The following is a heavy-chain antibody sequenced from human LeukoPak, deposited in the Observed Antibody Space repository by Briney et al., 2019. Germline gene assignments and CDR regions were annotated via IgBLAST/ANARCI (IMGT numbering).Heavy chain of an antibody. V-gene: IGHV4-39*07. CDR1: GGSISSSSYY. D-gene: IGHD6-19*01. Sequence: SETLSLTCTVSGGSISSSSYYWGWIRQPPGKGLEWIGSIYYSGSTYYNPSLKSRVTISVDTSKNQFSLKLSSVTAADTAVYYCASPNRAVAGTMLYYYYGMDVWGQGTTVTVSS. CDR2: IYYSGST. CDR3: ASPNRAVAGTMLYYYYGMDV. J-gene: IGHJ6*02.